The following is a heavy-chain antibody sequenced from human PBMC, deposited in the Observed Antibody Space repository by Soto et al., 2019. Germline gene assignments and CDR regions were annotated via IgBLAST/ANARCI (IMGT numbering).Heavy chain of an antibody. J-gene: IGHJ5*02. CDR3: ARDWRGVSSSSHNWFDP. CDR2: ISAYNGNT. CDR1: GYTFTSYG. Sequence: QVQLVQSGAEVKKPGASVKVSCKASGYTFTSYGISWVRQAPGQGLEWMGWISAYNGNTNYAQKLQGRVTMTTDTSTSTAYMELRSLRSDDTAVYYCARDWRGVSSSSHNWFDPWGQGTLVTVSS. D-gene: IGHD6-13*01. V-gene: IGHV1-18*01.